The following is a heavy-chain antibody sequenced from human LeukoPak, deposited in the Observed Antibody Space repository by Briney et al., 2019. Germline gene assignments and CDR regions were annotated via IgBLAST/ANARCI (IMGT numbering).Heavy chain of an antibody. D-gene: IGHD3-10*01. CDR3: ALNYYGSGRYF. CDR1: GGSISSSSYY. Sequence: SETLSLTCSVSGGSISSSSYYWGWIRQPPGKGLEWIGTIYYSGRAYSNPSLKSRVTISLDTSKNQFSLKLSSVTAADTAVYYCALNYYGSGRYFWGQGTLVTVSS. V-gene: IGHV4-39*07. J-gene: IGHJ4*02. CDR2: IYYSGRA.